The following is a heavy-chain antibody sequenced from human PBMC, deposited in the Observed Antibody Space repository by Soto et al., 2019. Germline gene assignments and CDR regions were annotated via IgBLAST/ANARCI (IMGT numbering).Heavy chain of an antibody. CDR3: AKADYGDYGRHDY. CDR2: ISWNSGSI. Sequence: EVQLVESGGGLVQPGRSLRLSCAASGFTFDDYAMHWVRQAPGKGLEWVSGISWNSGSIGYADSVKGRFTISRDNAKNSLYLQMNSLRAEDTALYYCAKADYGDYGRHDYWGQGTLVTVSS. D-gene: IGHD4-17*01. J-gene: IGHJ4*02. CDR1: GFTFDDYA. V-gene: IGHV3-9*01.